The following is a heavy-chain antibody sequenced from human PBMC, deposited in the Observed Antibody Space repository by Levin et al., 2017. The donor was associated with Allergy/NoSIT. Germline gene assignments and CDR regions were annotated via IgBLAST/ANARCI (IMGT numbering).Heavy chain of an antibody. J-gene: IGHJ1*01. CDR3: ARERYFFQK. D-gene: IGHD3-9*01. CDR1: GFTFNNYW. V-gene: IGHV3-7*04. CDR2: IKQDGTEK. Sequence: GGSLRLSCAVSGFTFNNYWMTWVRQTSGKGLEWVANIKQDGTEKYYVDSVKGRFTVSRDNAKKSLYLQMNSLRVEDTGVYYCARERYFFQKWGQGALVTVSS.